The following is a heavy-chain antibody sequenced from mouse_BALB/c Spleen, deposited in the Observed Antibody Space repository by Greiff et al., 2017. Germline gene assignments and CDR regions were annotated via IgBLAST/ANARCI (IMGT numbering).Heavy chain of an antibody. V-gene: IGHV5-6*01. CDR2: ISSGGSYT. J-gene: IGHJ4*01. CDR3: ARDYGYGGYYAMDY. CDR1: GFTFSSYG. Sequence: EVKLMESGGDLVKPGGSLKLSCAASGFTFSSYGMSWVRQTPDKRLEWVATISSGGSYTYYPDSVKGRFTISRDNAKNTLYLQMSSLKSEDTAMYYCARDYGYGGYYAMDYWGQGTSVTVSS. D-gene: IGHD1-2*01.